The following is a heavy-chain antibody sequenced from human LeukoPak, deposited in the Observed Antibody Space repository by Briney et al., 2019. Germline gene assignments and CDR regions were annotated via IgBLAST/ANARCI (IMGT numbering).Heavy chain of an antibody. D-gene: IGHD1-26*01. Sequence: GGSLRLSCAASGFTFSSYGMHWVRQAPGKGLEWVAVIWYDGSNKYYADSVKGRFTISRDNSKNTLYLQMNSLGAEDSAVYYCVRKTVGAKNWFDPWGQGTLVTVSS. CDR1: GFTFSSYG. CDR2: IWYDGSNK. V-gene: IGHV3-33*01. CDR3: VRKTVGAKNWFDP. J-gene: IGHJ5*02.